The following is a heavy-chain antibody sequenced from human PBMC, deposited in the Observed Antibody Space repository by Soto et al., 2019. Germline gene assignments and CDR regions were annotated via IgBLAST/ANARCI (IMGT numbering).Heavy chain of an antibody. Sequence: QVQLVQSGAEEKKPGASVKVSCKASGYTFTSYAMHWVRQAPGQRLEWMGWINAGNGNTKYSQKFQGRVTITRDTSACTAYMELSSLRSEDTAVYYCARAVGGPTSNLDYWGQGTLVTVSS. J-gene: IGHJ4*02. CDR3: ARAVGGPTSNLDY. V-gene: IGHV1-3*05. CDR2: INAGNGNT. CDR1: GYTFTSYA. D-gene: IGHD3-16*01.